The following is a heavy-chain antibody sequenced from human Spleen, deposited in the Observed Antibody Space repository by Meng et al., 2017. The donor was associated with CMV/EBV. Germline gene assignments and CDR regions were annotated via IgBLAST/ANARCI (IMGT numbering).Heavy chain of an antibody. J-gene: IGHJ6*02. D-gene: IGHD6-6*01. Sequence: GESLKISCAASGFTFSNYAMSWVRQAPGKGLEWVAVISYDGSNKYYADSVKGRFTISRDNSKNTLYLQMNSLRAEDTAVYYCARSLSLSIAWYSSSSDYYYYGMDVWGQGTTVTVSS. CDR1: GFTFSNYA. CDR3: ARSLSLSIAWYSSSSDYYYYGMDV. CDR2: ISYDGSNK. V-gene: IGHV3-30-3*01.